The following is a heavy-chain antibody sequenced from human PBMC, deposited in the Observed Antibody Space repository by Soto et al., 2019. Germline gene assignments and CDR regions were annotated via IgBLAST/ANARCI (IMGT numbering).Heavy chain of an antibody. CDR2: IYYSGST. J-gene: IGHJ5*02. CDR3: ARRGYYYDSSGYCP. Sequence: SETLSLTCTVSGGSISSYYWSWIRQPPGKGLEWIGYIYYSGSTNYNPSLKSRVTISVDTSKNQFSLKLSSVTAADTAVYYCARRGYYYDSSGYCPWGQGTLVTVSS. CDR1: GGSISSYY. V-gene: IGHV4-59*08. D-gene: IGHD3-22*01.